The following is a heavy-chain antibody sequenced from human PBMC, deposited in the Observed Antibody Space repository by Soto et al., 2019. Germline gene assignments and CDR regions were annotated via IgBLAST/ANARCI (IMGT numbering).Heavy chain of an antibody. V-gene: IGHV1-24*01. CDR1: GYTLTELS. J-gene: IGHJ5*02. D-gene: IGHD2-8*01. CDR3: ATLTCTNGVCRPENWFDP. Sequence: GASVKVSCKVSGYTLTELSMHWVRQAPGKGLEWMGGFDPEDGETIYAQKFQGRVTMTEDTSTDTAYMELSSLRSEDTAVYYCATLTCTNGVCRPENWFDPWGQGTLVTVS. CDR2: FDPEDGET.